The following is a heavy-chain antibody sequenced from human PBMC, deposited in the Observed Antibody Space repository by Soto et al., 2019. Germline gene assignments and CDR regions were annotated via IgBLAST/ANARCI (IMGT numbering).Heavy chain of an antibody. CDR3: AREVLVVDTAMVRYFDY. CDR2: IYYSGST. Sequence: KPSETLSLTCTVSGGSISSGGYYWSWIRQHPGKGLEWIGYIYYSGSTYYNPSLKSRVTISVDTSKNQFSLKLSSVTAADTAVYYCAREVLVVDTAMVRYFDYWGQGTLVTVSS. CDR1: GGSISSGGYY. D-gene: IGHD5-18*01. V-gene: IGHV4-31*03. J-gene: IGHJ4*02.